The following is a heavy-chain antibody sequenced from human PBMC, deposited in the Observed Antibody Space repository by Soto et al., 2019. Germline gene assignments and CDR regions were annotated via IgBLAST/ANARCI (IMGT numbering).Heavy chain of an antibody. CDR1: GFTFSSYA. J-gene: IGHJ3*02. Sequence: GGSLRLSCAASGFTFSSYAMSWVRQAPGKGLEWVSAISGSGGSTYYADSVKGRFTISRDNSKNTLYLQMNSLRAEDTAVYYCAKAINRGPRGSSAFDIWGQGTMVTVSS. V-gene: IGHV3-23*01. CDR3: AKAINRGPRGSSAFDI. D-gene: IGHD5-12*01. CDR2: ISGSGGST.